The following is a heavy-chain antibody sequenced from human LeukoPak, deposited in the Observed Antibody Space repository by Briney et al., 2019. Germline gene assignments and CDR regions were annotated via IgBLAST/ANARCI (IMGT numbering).Heavy chain of an antibody. CDR2: ISNNGGYT. V-gene: IGHV3-23*01. CDR1: GFTFSSSA. CDR3: AKQLGYCSDGSCYFPY. J-gene: IGHJ4*02. Sequence: GGSLRLSCAASGFTFSSSAMSWVRQAPGKGLERVSAISNNGGYTYYADSVQGWFTISRDNSKSTLCLQMNSLRAEDTAVYYCAKQLGYCSDGSCYFPYWGQGTLVTVSS. D-gene: IGHD2-15*01.